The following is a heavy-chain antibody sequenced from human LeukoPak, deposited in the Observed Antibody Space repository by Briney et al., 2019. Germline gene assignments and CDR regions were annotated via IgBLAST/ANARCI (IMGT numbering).Heavy chain of an antibody. V-gene: IGHV3-30*03. J-gene: IGHJ4*02. Sequence: GGSLRLSCAASGFTFSRYWMSWVRQAPGKGLEWVAVISHDLTYEDYADSVKGRFTVSRDDSKNTLYVQMNSLRTEDTAFYYCARDVNNYFDYWGLGTLVTVSS. CDR1: GFTFSRYW. CDR3: ARDVNNYFDY. CDR2: ISHDLTYE.